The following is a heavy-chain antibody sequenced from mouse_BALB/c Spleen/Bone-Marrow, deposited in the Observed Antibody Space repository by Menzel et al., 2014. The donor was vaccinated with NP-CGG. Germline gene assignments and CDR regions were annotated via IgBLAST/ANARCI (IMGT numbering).Heavy chain of an antibody. Sequence: VMLVESGPGLVSPSQSLSITCTASGFSLTSYGVHWVRQPPGKGLEWLGVIWAGGSTNYNSALMSRLSISKDNSKSQVFLKMNSLQTDDTAMYYCARALDSSGYGFAYWGQGTLVTVSA. CDR2: IWAGGST. V-gene: IGHV2-9*02. J-gene: IGHJ3*01. CDR3: ARALDSSGYGFAY. D-gene: IGHD3-2*01. CDR1: GFSLTSYG.